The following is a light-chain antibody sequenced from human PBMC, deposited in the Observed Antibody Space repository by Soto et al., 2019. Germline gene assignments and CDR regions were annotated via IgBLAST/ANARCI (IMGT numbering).Light chain of an antibody. J-gene: IGKJ1*01. CDR1: QSVSSN. CDR3: QQYNNWPPL. V-gene: IGKV3-15*01. Sequence: PLSVSPGERATLSCRASQSVSSNLAWYQQKPGQAPRLLIYGASTRAAGIPARYSGSGSGTEFTLTISSLQSEDFAVYYCQQYNNWPPLFGQGTKVDI. CDR2: GAS.